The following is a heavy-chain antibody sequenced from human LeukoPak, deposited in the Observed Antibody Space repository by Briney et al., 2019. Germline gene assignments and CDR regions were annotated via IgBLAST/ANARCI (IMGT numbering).Heavy chain of an antibody. CDR2: IFYSGTT. Sequence: SETLSLTCTVSGDSISNNLYYWGWVRQPPGKGLEWLGTIFYSGTTYYNPSPKSRLTMSVDTSKNQFSLKLNSGAAADTAVYYCARHMAHQGGGPIWGQGTMVTVSS. D-gene: IGHD3-16*01. J-gene: IGHJ3*02. V-gene: IGHV4-39*01. CDR1: GDSISNNLYY. CDR3: ARHMAHQGGGPI.